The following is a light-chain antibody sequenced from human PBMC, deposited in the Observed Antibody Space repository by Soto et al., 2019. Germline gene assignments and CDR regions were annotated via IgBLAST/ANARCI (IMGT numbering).Light chain of an antibody. V-gene: IGLV2-14*03. J-gene: IGLJ1*01. CDR3: VSYTSSTTYV. CDR1: SSDSGGSNF. CDR2: DVA. Sequence: QSVLTQPASVSASPGQSITISCPGTSSDSGGSNFVSWYQQHPGKPPKPTIYDVANRPSGLSNRFSGSKSGSTASLIISRLQTEDEADYYCVSYTSSTTYVFGTGTKVTVL.